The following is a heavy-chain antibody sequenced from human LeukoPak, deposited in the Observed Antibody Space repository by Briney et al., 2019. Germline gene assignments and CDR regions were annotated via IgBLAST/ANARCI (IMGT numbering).Heavy chain of an antibody. CDR2: ISHGGIT. Sequence: TSETLSLTCGVYAGSLTNYFCHWIRQAPGKGLEWVGEISHGGITKHNPSLKSRVTMSQDTSKRQFSLKMNSVTAADTGVYYCGIFMDVVPGTMSWGLGTLVTVSS. D-gene: IGHD3-22*01. V-gene: IGHV4-34*01. CDR1: AGSLTNYF. CDR3: GIFMDVVPGTMS. J-gene: IGHJ4*02.